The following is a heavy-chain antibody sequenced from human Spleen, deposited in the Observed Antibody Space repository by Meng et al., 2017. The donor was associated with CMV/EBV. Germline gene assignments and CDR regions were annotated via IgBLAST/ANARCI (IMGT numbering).Heavy chain of an antibody. CDR2: ISYDGSNK. V-gene: IGHV3-30*04. CDR3: ARREGYGDYLPVY. Sequence: ASGFTCSSYAMHWVRQAPGKGLEWVAVISYDGSNKYYADSVKGRFSISRDNSKNTLYLQMNSLRAEDTAVYYCARREGYGDYLPVYWGQGTLVTVSS. CDR1: GFTCSSYA. J-gene: IGHJ4*02. D-gene: IGHD4-17*01.